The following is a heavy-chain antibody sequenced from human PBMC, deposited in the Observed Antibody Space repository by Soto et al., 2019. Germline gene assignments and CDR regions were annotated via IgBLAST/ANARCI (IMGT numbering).Heavy chain of an antibody. CDR3: ARDRAYTAFDI. V-gene: IGHV3-7*01. J-gene: IGHJ3*02. CDR2: IKPDGSEI. D-gene: IGHD3-16*01. Sequence: EVQLVESGGGLVQPGGSLRLSCTASGFTFSSSWMNWVRQAPGKGLEWVANIKPDGSEINYVDSVKGRFTISRDNAKNSLYLQMNSLRAEDTAVYFCARDRAYTAFDIWGQGTMVTVSS. CDR1: GFTFSSSW.